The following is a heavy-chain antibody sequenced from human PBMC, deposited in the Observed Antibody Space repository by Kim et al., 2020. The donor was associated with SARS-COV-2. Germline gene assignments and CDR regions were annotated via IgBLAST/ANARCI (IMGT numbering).Heavy chain of an antibody. V-gene: IGHV4-31*03. Sequence: SETLSLTCTVSRGSIDTGHYYWTWIRQHPGKGLEWIGFVYSIGSTSSNPSLKSRVTISMDTSKNQFSLRLTSVTAADTAVYFCARDSAPSDGGIDVWG. CDR2: VYSIGST. J-gene: IGHJ6*02. CDR1: RGSIDTGHYY. D-gene: IGHD2-2*01. CDR3: ARDSAPSDGGIDV.